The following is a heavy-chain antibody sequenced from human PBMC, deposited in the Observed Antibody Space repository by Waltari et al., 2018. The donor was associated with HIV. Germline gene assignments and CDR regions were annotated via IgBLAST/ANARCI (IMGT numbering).Heavy chain of an antibody. CDR2: ISAYNGNT. Sequence: QVQLVQSGAEVKKPGVSGKDSCKASGYTFTSYGISWVRPRPGQGLEWMGWISAYNGNTNYAQKLQGRVTMTTDTSTSTAYMELRSLRSDDTAVYYCAREPLSIYSNNPFDPWGQGTLVTVSS. D-gene: IGHD4-4*01. V-gene: IGHV1-18*01. J-gene: IGHJ5*02. CDR3: AREPLSIYSNNPFDP. CDR1: GYTFTSYG.